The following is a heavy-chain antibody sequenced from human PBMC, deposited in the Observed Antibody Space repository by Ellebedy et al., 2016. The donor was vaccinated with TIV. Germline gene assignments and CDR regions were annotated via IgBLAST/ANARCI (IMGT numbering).Heavy chain of an antibody. J-gene: IGHJ4*02. CDR3: VRELGHVKALDS. CDR2: IIPIYGTT. D-gene: IGHD3-16*01. Sequence: ASVKVSXXASGGTFFSYSIAWVRQAPGQGLEWMGGIIPIYGTTNYAQKFRGRVTITADESTNAYMELSSLTSEDTAVYYCVRELGHVKALDSWGQGTLIIVSS. CDR1: GGTFFSYS. V-gene: IGHV1-69*13.